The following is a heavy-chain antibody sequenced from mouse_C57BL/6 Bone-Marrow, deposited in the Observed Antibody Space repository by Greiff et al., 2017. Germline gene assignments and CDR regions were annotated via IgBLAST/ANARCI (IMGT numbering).Heavy chain of an antibody. V-gene: IGHV1-19*01. J-gene: IGHJ1*03. CDR1: GYTCTDYY. Sequence: VQLQQSRPVLWKPGASLKMSWKASGYTCTDYYMNWVKQSHGKSLEWIGVINPYNGGTSYNQKFKGKATLTVDKSSSTAYMELNSLTSEESAVYYCARDYGSSYWYFDVWGTGTTVTVSS. D-gene: IGHD1-1*01. CDR3: ARDYGSSYWYFDV. CDR2: INPYNGGT.